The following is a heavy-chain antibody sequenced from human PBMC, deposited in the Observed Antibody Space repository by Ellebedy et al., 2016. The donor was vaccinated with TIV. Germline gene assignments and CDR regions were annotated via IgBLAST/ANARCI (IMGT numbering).Heavy chain of an antibody. Sequence: AASVKVSCKASGYTFTSYDINWVRQATGQGLEWMGWMNPNSGNTGYAQKFQGRVTMTRNTSISTAYMELSSLRSEDTAVYYCARGIRVGATNWFDPWGQGTLVTVSS. D-gene: IGHD1-26*01. J-gene: IGHJ5*02. V-gene: IGHV1-8*01. CDR1: GYTFTSYD. CDR3: ARGIRVGATNWFDP. CDR2: MNPNSGNT.